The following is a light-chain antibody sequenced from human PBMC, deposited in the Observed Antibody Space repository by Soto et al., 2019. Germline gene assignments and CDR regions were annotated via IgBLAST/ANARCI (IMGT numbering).Light chain of an antibody. CDR2: RAS. CDR3: QQSGESQWK. Sequence: EIVLTQSPGTLSLSPGERATLACRASQSVRFNYVAWYQPKPGQAPRLLIYRASTRATGIPDRVSRSGSGMDFTRTISTLAPEDFAVYYGQQSGESQWKVGHGTKVES. V-gene: IGKV3-20*01. J-gene: IGKJ1*01. CDR1: QSVRFNY.